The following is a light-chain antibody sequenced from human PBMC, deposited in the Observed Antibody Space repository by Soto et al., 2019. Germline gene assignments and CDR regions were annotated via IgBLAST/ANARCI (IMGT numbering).Light chain of an antibody. Sequence: DIVMTQSPLSLPVTPGEPASISCRSSQSLLHSNGYNYLDWYLQKPGQSPQLLIYLGSNRASGVPDRFSGSGSGKDFTLKISRVEDEDVGVYSCMPALQTPWGFGQGTKVEIK. V-gene: IGKV2-28*01. CDR1: QSLLHSNGYNY. J-gene: IGKJ1*01. CDR3: MPALQTPWG. CDR2: LGS.